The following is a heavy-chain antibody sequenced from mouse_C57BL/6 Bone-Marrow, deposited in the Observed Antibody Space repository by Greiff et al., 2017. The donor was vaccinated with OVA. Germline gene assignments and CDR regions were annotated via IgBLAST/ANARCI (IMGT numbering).Heavy chain of an antibody. V-gene: IGHV14-2*01. CDR2: IDPEDGET. Sequence: VQLQQSGAELVKPGASVKLSCTASGFNIKDYYMHWVKQRTEQGLEWIGRIDPEDGETKYAPNFQGKATITADTSSNTAYLQLSSLTSEDTAVYYCARLYDGHYYAMDYWGQGTSVTVSS. CDR3: ARLYDGHYYAMDY. J-gene: IGHJ4*01. CDR1: GFNIKDYY. D-gene: IGHD2-3*01.